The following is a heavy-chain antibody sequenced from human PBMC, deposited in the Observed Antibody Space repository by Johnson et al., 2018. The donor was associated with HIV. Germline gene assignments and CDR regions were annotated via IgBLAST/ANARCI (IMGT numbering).Heavy chain of an antibody. D-gene: IGHD6-19*01. Sequence: VQLVESGGGLIQPGGSLRLSCAASGFTVSSNYMSWVRQAPGKGLEWVSVIYSGGSTYYADSLQGRFTISRDNAKNSLYLQMNYLRVEDTAVYYCARLERLGGLSRVLDMWGQGTMVTVSS. CDR2: IYSGGST. CDR3: ARLERLGGLSRVLDM. J-gene: IGHJ3*02. CDR1: GFTVSSNY. V-gene: IGHV3-53*01.